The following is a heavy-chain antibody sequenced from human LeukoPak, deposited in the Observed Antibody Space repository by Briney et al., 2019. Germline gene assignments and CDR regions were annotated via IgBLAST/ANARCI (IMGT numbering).Heavy chain of an antibody. J-gene: IGHJ6*02. CDR1: GYTFIAYY. D-gene: IGHD4-17*01. Sequence: ASVKVSCKASGYTFIAYYIRWVRQAPGQGLEWMGWINPNSGATNSAQKFLRRVTMTRDTSSSSTYMDLSRLTSDDTAVYYCARSSTDFYFYGMDAWGQGTTVTVSS. CDR3: ARSSTDFYFYGMDA. V-gene: IGHV1-2*02. CDR2: INPNSGAT.